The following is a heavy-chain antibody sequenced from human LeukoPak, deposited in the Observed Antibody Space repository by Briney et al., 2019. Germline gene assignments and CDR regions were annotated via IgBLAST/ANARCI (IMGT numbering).Heavy chain of an antibody. CDR1: GFTFSSYA. V-gene: IGHV3-23*01. J-gene: IGHJ4*02. D-gene: IGHD2-2*01. CDR3: AKASSSYCSSTSCYRPLDY. Sequence: HPGGSLRLSCAASGFTFSSYAMSWVRQAPGKGLEWVSAISGSGGSTYYADSVKGRFTISRDNSKNTLYLQMNSLRAEDTGVYYCAKASSSYCSSTSCYRPLDYWGQGTLVTVSS. CDR2: ISGSGGST.